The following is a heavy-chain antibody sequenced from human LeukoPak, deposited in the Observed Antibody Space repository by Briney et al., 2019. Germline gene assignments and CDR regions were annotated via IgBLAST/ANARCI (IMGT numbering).Heavy chain of an antibody. Sequence: SETLSLTCSVSGDPISTYQWIWIRQTAEKGLEWIGRISTTWYLFYNPSLKSRVFMSVDESKSLFSLELTSVSAADTAIYYCARDRRHSYGSDLQWWGQGILVTVSS. CDR3: ARDRRHSYGSDLQW. V-gene: IGHV4-4*07. CDR1: GDPISTYQ. D-gene: IGHD5-18*01. CDR2: ISTTWYL. J-gene: IGHJ4*02.